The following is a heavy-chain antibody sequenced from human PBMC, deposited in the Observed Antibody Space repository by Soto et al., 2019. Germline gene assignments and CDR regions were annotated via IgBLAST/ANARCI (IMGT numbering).Heavy chain of an antibody. D-gene: IGHD3-10*01. Sequence: EVQLVESGGGLVQPGRSLRLSCGASGFTFDDYAMHWVRQAPGKGLEWVAGISCNSARIDYADSVKGRVTVTRDNAKDSLYLQMNSLRARDTAVYFCAKYILFGETSYYYGMDGWGQGTPVTVSS. J-gene: IGHJ6*02. V-gene: IGHV3-9*01. CDR2: ISCNSARI. CDR1: GFTFDDYA. CDR3: AKYILFGETSYYYGMDG.